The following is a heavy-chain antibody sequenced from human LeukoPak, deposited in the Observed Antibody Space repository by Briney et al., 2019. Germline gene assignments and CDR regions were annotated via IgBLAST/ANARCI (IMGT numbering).Heavy chain of an antibody. J-gene: IGHJ4*02. CDR1: GFTFDDYA. V-gene: IGHV3-9*01. CDR2: ISWNSGSI. Sequence: GRSLRLSCAASGFTFDDYAMHWVRRAPGKGLEWVSGISWNSGSIGYADSVKGRFTISRDNAKNSLYLQMNSLRAEDTALYYCAKDIGYSSSWYYFDYWGQGTLVTVSS. D-gene: IGHD6-13*01. CDR3: AKDIGYSSSWYYFDY.